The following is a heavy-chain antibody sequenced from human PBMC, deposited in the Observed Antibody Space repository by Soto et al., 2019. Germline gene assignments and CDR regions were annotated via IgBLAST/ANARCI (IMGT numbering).Heavy chain of an antibody. J-gene: IGHJ4*02. Sequence: PSETLSLTCTVSGGSISSYYWSWIRQPPGKGLEWIGYIYYTGSTKYNPSLKSRVTISVDTSKNQFSLKLTSVTAADTAVYYCARHGGSGWYGYFFDYWGQGTLVTVSS. CDR1: GGSISSYY. CDR2: IYYTGST. CDR3: ARHGGSGWYGYFFDY. V-gene: IGHV4-59*08. D-gene: IGHD6-19*01.